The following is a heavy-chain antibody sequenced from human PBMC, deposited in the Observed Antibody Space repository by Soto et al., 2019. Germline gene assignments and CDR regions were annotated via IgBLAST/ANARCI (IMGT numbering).Heavy chain of an antibody. CDR1: GFTVSSNY. Sequence: LRLSCAASGFTVSSNYMSWVRQAPGKGLEWVSVIYSGGSTYYADSVKGRFTISRDNSKNTLYLQMNSLRAEDTAVYYCTRLYCGGDCDFDSWGQGTLVTVSS. CDR3: TRLYCGGDCDFDS. V-gene: IGHV3-53*01. D-gene: IGHD2-21*02. CDR2: IYSGGST. J-gene: IGHJ4*02.